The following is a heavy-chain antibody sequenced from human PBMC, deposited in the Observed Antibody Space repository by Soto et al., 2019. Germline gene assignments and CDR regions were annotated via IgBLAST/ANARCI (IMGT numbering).Heavy chain of an antibody. D-gene: IGHD5-12*01. CDR2: ISSSGSTI. V-gene: IGHV3-48*03. Sequence: GGSLRLSCAASGFTFSSYEMNWVRQAPGKGLEWVSYISSSGSTIYYADSVKGRFTISRDNAKNSLYLQMNSLRAEDTAVYYCARVVSRRRGYNYYFDYWGQGTLVTVSS. CDR3: ARVVSRRRGYNYYFDY. CDR1: GFTFSSYE. J-gene: IGHJ4*02.